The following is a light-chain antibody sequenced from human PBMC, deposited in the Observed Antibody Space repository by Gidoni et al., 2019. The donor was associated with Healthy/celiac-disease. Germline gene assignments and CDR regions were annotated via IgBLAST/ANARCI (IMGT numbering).Light chain of an antibody. CDR3: QQYDNLLT. CDR2: DAS. Sequence: DTHMTQSPSSLSASVGDRVTITCQASQDISNYLNWYQQKPGKAPKLLIYDASNLETGVPSRFSGSGSGTDFTFTISSLQSEDIATYYCQQYDNLLTFXGXTKVEIK. J-gene: IGKJ4*01. CDR1: QDISNY. V-gene: IGKV1-33*01.